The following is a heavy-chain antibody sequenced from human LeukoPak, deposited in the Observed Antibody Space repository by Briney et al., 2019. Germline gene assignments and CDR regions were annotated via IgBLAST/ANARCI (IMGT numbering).Heavy chain of an antibody. CDR2: IYHTGNT. CDR1: GGSINSGGHY. CDR3: ARGMEEWVYHQYYFDH. V-gene: IGHV4-30-2*01. J-gene: IGHJ4*02. D-gene: IGHD3-3*01. Sequence: SETLSLTCTVSGGSINSGGHYWSWIRQPPGKGLEWIGYIYHTGNTYFNPSLKSRATISIDRPKNQFSLNLTSLTAADTAVYYCARGMEEWVYHQYYFDHWGQGTLVTVSS.